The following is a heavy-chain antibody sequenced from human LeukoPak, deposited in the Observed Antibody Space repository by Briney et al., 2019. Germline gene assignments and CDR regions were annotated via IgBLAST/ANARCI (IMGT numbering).Heavy chain of an antibody. D-gene: IGHD5-12*01. CDR1: GGSFSGYY. V-gene: IGHV4-34*01. CDR2: INHSGST. J-gene: IGHJ6*02. CDR3: ARGVAFYYYYGMDV. Sequence: SETLSLTCAVYGGSFSGYYWSWIRQPPGKGLEWIGEINHSGSTDYNPSLKSRVTISVDTSKNQFSLKLSSVTAADTAVYYCARGVAFYYYYGMDVWGQGTTVTVSS.